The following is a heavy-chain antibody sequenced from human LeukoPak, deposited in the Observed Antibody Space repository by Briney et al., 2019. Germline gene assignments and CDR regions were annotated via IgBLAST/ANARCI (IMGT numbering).Heavy chain of an antibody. D-gene: IGHD2-2*01. Sequence: SETLSLTCTVSGGSISSGSYHWSWIRQPAGKGLEWIGRIYTSGSTNYNPSLKSRVTISVDTSKNQFSLKLSSVTAADTAVYYCAREGSKKEYYFDYWGQGTLVTVSS. J-gene: IGHJ4*02. CDR3: AREGSKKEYYFDY. V-gene: IGHV4-61*02. CDR1: GGSISSGSYH. CDR2: IYTSGST.